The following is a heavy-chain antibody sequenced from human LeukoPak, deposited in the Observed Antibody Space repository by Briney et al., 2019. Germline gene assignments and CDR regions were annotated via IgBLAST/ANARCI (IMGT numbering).Heavy chain of an antibody. Sequence: PGGSLRLSCAASGFTFSSYAMHWVRQAPGKGLEWVAVISYDGSNKHYADSVKGRFTISRDNSKNTLYLQMNSLRAEDTAVYYCARDNLFYGSGCYASFDYWGQGTLVTVSS. D-gene: IGHD3-10*01. CDR1: GFTFSSYA. CDR3: ARDNLFYGSGCYASFDY. CDR2: ISYDGSNK. J-gene: IGHJ4*02. V-gene: IGHV3-30*01.